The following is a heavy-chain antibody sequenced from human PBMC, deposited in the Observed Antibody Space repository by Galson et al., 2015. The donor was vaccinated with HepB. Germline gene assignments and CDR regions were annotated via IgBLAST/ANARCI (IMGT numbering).Heavy chain of an antibody. D-gene: IGHD3-9*01. J-gene: IGHJ3*01. CDR2: INGANGNT. Sequence: SVKVSCKASGFNFVSYGFDWVRQAPGQRLEWMGWINGANGNTDYSQKFQGRVTITRDTSASTAYMELSSLRSEDTAMYYCARVFILTAYISPDHAVDVWGQGTMVTVSS. CDR1: GFNFVSYG. CDR3: ARVFILTAYISPDHAVDV. V-gene: IGHV1-3*01.